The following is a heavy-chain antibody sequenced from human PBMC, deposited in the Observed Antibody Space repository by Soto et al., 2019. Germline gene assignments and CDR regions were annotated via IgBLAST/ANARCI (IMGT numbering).Heavy chain of an antibody. D-gene: IGHD3-3*01. CDR1: GFTISSYA. CDR3: AISLSDDFWSGSDAFDI. V-gene: IGHV3-23*01. CDR2: ISGSGGST. Sequence: EVQLLESGGGLVQPGGSLRLSCAASGFTISSYAMSWVRQAPGKGLEWVSAISGSGGSTYYADSVKGRFTISRDNSKNTLYLQMNSLRAEDTAVYYCAISLSDDFWSGSDAFDIWGQGTMVTVSS. J-gene: IGHJ3*02.